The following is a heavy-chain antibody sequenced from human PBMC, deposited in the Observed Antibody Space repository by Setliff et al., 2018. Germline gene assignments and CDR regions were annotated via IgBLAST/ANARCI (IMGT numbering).Heavy chain of an antibody. CDR1: GDTFNTYT. CDR3: ARDLNRWFGEFAFDI. Sequence: ASVKVSCKASGDTFNTYTLSWVRQTPGQGLEWMGYVNPIGGGATYAQKFQGRVTLTRDTSITTTYMELNSLRSDDTAIYYCARDLNRWFGEFAFDIWGQGTMVTVSS. J-gene: IGHJ3*02. D-gene: IGHD3-10*01. V-gene: IGHV1-2*02. CDR2: VNPIGGGA.